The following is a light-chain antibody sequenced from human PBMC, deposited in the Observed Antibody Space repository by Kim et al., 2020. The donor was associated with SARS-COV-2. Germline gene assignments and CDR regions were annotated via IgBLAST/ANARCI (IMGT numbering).Light chain of an antibody. CDR1: SSNIGSNY. CDR3: AAWDDSLNAPV. Sequence: GPRLTISCSGSSSNIGSNYVHWYQQVPGAAPKLLIYWNNQRPSEVPDRFSGSRSGTSASLAISGVRSEDEADYYCAAWDDSLNAPVFGGGTQLTVL. V-gene: IGLV1-47*01. J-gene: IGLJ7*01. CDR2: WNN.